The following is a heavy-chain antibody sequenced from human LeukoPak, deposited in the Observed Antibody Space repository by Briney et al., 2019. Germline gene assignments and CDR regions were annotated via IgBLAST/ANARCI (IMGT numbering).Heavy chain of an antibody. CDR3: ARDGPWKSDC. Sequence: PSETLSLTCTVSGVSISSYYWSWIRQPPGKGLEWIGSICSGGSTCYNPSLRSRVTIFADSSKNQFSLELTSVTAADTAVYYCARDGPWKSDCWGQGTLVTVSS. V-gene: IGHV4-59*05. J-gene: IGHJ4*02. CDR1: GVSISSYY. CDR2: ICSGGST. D-gene: IGHD5-24*01.